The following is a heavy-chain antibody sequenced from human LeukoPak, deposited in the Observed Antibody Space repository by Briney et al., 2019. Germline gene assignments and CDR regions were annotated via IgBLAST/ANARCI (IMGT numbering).Heavy chain of an antibody. V-gene: IGHV4-39*01. Sequence: SETLSLTCTVSGVSISGNTYYWGWLRQPPGKVLEWIGSMFYNGSPYYNPALKSRVTMSVDTSNNPFSLRVSSVTAADTAVYYCARRRGYSGSYYYFDYWGQGTLVTVSS. CDR2: MFYNGSP. D-gene: IGHD6-13*01. J-gene: IGHJ4*02. CDR3: ARRRGYSGSYYYFDY. CDR1: GVSISGNTYY.